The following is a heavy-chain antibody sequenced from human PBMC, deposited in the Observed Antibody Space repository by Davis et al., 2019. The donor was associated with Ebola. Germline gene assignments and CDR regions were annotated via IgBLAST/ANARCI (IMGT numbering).Heavy chain of an antibody. Sequence: GGSLRLSCAASGFTFSDYYMSWVRQAPGKGLEWVAVISYDGSNKYYADSVKGRFTISRDNSKNTLYLQMSSLRAEDTAVYYCVKDALRGSYRLNWFDPWGQRTLVTVSS. CDR3: VKDALRGSYRLNWFDP. J-gene: IGHJ5*02. D-gene: IGHD1-26*01. CDR1: GFTFSDYY. CDR2: ISYDGSNK. V-gene: IGHV3-30*14.